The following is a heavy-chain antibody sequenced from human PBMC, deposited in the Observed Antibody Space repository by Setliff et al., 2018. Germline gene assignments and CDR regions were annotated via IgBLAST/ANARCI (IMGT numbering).Heavy chain of an antibody. Sequence: SETLSLTCTVSGGSISSNSHYWGWIRQPPGKGLEWIGSIHYSGSTYYNPSLESRVTISVDTSKNQFSLKMTSVTAAATAVYYCARHGLHCTNGICPPPFDPWGQGTLVTVSS. CDR2: IHYSGST. V-gene: IGHV4-39*01. D-gene: IGHD2-8*01. CDR1: GGSISSNSHY. J-gene: IGHJ5*02. CDR3: ARHGLHCTNGICPPPFDP.